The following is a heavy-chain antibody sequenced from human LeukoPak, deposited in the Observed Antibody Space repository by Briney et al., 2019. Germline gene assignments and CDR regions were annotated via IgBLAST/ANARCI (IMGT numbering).Heavy chain of an antibody. CDR1: GGSISSYY. J-gene: IGHJ6*03. CDR3: ARGWGYYGSGRSHYYYYMDV. D-gene: IGHD3-10*01. V-gene: IGHV4-59*12. CDR2: IYYSGST. Sequence: SETLSLTCTVSGGSISSYYWSWIRQPPGKGLEWIGYIYYSGSTNYNPSLKSRVTISVDTSKNQFSLKLSSVTAADTAVYYCARGWGYYGSGRSHYYYYMDVWGKGTTVTVSS.